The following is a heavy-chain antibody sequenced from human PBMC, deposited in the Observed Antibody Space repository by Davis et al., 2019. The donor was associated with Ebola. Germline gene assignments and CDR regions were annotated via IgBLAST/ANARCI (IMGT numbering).Heavy chain of an antibody. J-gene: IGHJ4*02. CDR1: GGTFSSYA. Sequence: AASVKVSCKASGGTFSSYAISWVRQAPGQGLEWMGRIIPILGIANYAQKFQGRVTMTTDTSTSTAYMELRSLRSDDTAVYYCARYQGVTPTDYWGQGTLVTVSS. CDR3: ARYQGVTPTDY. V-gene: IGHV1-69*04. D-gene: IGHD2-2*01. CDR2: IIPILGIA.